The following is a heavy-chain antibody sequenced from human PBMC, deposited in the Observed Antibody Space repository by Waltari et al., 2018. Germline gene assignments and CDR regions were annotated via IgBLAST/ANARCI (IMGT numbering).Heavy chain of an antibody. V-gene: IGHV4-39*07. CDR2: IYYSGST. J-gene: IGHJ4*02. CDR1: GGSISSSSYY. CDR3: ARHLRSIAVAGTRYYFDY. Sequence: QLQLQESGPGLVKPSETLSLTCTVSGGSISSSSYYWGWIRQPPWKGLEWIGSIYYSGSTYYNPSLKSRVTISVDTSKNQFSLKLSSVTAADTAVYYCARHLRSIAVAGTRYYFDYWGQGTLVTVSS. D-gene: IGHD6-19*01.